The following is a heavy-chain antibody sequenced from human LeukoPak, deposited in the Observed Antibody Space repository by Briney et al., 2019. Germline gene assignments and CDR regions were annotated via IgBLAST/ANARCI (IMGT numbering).Heavy chain of an antibody. CDR1: GYSFTNYW. V-gene: IGHV5-51*01. CDR3: ARRYCSGGSCYRNWFDP. J-gene: IGHJ5*02. Sequence: GESLKISGKGSGYSFTNYWIGWVRQMPGKGLEWRGIIYPGDSATTYSPSFQGQVTISADKSSSTAYLQWSSLKASAPAIYYCARRYCSGGSCYRNWFDPWGQGTLVTVSS. D-gene: IGHD2-15*01. CDR2: IYPGDSAT.